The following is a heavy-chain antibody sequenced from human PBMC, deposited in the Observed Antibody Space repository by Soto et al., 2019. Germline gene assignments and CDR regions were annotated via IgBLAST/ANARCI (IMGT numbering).Heavy chain of an antibody. CDR1: GFTFSSYA. CDR3: AKRQNVDTAMVISQESYYYYYGMDV. Sequence: EVQLLESGGGLVQPGGSLRLSCAASGFTFSSYAMSWVRQAPGKGLEWVSAISGSGGSTYYADSVKGRFTISRDNSKNTLYRPMNSLRTEHTAVYYCAKRQNVDTAMVISQESYYYYYGMDVWGQGPTVTVSS. J-gene: IGHJ6*02. V-gene: IGHV3-23*01. CDR2: ISGSGGST. D-gene: IGHD5-18*01.